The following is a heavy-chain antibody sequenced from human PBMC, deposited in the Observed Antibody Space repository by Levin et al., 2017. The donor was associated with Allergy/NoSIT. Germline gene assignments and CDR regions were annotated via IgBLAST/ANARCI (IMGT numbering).Heavy chain of an antibody. J-gene: IGHJ4*02. CDR2: ISYDGSNK. CDR3: ASLLLWFGELPST. V-gene: IGHV3-30-3*01. Sequence: GGSLRLSCAASGFTFSSYAMHWVRQAPGKGLEWVAVISYDGSNKYYADSVKGRFTISRDNSKNTLYLQMNSLRAEDTAVYYCASLLLWFGELPSTWGQGTLVTVSS. D-gene: IGHD3-10*01. CDR1: GFTFSSYA.